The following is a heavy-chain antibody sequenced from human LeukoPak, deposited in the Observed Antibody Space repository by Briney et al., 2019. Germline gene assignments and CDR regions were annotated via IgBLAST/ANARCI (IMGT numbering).Heavy chain of an antibody. CDR2: ISAYNGNT. D-gene: IGHD2-2*01. V-gene: IGHV1-18*01. Sequence: ASVKVSCKASGYTFTSYGISWVRQAPGQGLEWMGWISAYNGNTNYAQKLQGRVTMTTDTSTITAYMELRSLRSDDTAVYYCARDTSSTSIWYFDLWGRGTLVTVSS. CDR1: GYTFTSYG. J-gene: IGHJ2*01. CDR3: ARDTSSTSIWYFDL.